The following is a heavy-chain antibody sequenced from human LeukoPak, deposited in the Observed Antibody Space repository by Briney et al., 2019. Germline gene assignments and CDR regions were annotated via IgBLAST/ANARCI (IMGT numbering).Heavy chain of an antibody. V-gene: IGHV3-23*01. CDR3: AKDWGYCSSTRCSSYFDY. D-gene: IGHD2-2*01. CDR1: RFTFSNYA. CDR2: ISGSGGST. J-gene: IGHJ4*02. Sequence: AGGSLRLSCAASRFTFSNYAMSWVRQAPGKGLEWVSAISGSGGSTYYADSVKGRFTISRDNSKNTLYLQMNRLRAEDTALYYCAKDWGYCSSTRCSSYFDYWGQGTLVIVSP.